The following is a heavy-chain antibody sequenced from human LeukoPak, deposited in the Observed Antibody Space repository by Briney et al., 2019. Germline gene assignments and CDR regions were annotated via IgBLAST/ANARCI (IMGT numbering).Heavy chain of an antibody. Sequence: GGSLRLSCAASGFTFSSYAMSWVRQAPGKGLEWVSAISGSGGSTYYADSVKGRFTISRDNSKNTLYLQMNSLRAEDTAVYYCAKDSVASLQLWYFDYWGQGTLVTVSS. CDR2: ISGSGGST. CDR1: GFTFSSYA. D-gene: IGHD5-18*01. CDR3: AKDSVASLQLWYFDY. J-gene: IGHJ4*02. V-gene: IGHV3-23*01.